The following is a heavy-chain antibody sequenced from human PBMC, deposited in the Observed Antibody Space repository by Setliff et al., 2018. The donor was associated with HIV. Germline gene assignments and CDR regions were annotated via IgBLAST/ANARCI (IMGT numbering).Heavy chain of an antibody. CDR2: VRKKTNSYTT. V-gene: IGHV3-72*01. CDR1: GFTFSDHY. CDR3: TTGGAD. J-gene: IGHJ4*02. Sequence: GGSLRLSCAASGFTFSDHYMDWVRQAPGKGLEWVGRVRKKTNSYTTEYAASVKGRFTISRDDSKNSLFLQMSSLKTEDTALYYCTTGGADWGQGTRVTVSS. D-gene: IGHD3-16*01.